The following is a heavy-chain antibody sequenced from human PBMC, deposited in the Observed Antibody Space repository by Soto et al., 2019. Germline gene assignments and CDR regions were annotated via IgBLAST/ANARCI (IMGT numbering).Heavy chain of an antibody. J-gene: IGHJ6*02. Sequence: GASVKVSCKASGYTFTSYGISWVRQAPGQAPEWMGWISAYNGNTNYAQKLQGRVTMTTDTSTSTAYMELRSLRSDDTAVYYCARDGGLGGNPFFGTTTWYYGMDVWGQGTTVTVSS. CDR2: ISAYNGNT. CDR1: GYTFTSYG. V-gene: IGHV1-18*01. CDR3: ARDGGLGGNPFFGTTTWYYGMDV. D-gene: IGHD2-15*01.